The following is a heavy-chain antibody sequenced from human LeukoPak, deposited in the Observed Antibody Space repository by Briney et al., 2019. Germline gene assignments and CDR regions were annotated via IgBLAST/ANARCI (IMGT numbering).Heavy chain of an antibody. Sequence: GGSLRLSCAASGFTFSTYGMHWVRQAPGKGLEWVAFIRYDASNKYYADSVKGRFTISRDNSKNTLYLQMNSLRAEDTAVYYCANRGSSISLRWGQGTLVTVSS. D-gene: IGHD6-6*01. J-gene: IGHJ4*02. CDR1: GFTFSTYG. V-gene: IGHV3-30*02. CDR2: IRYDASNK. CDR3: ANRGSSISLR.